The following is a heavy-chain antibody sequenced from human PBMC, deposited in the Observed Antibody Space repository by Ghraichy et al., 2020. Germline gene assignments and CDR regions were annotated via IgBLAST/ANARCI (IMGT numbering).Heavy chain of an antibody. D-gene: IGHD6-19*01. CDR3: ARSVAGHFDY. CDR1: GFTFSPYS. Sequence: GGSLRLSCAASGFTFSPYSMNWVRQAPGKGLEWISYITSTGSAIYYADSVKGRFTISRDNAKNSVYLQMNSLRDEDTAVYYCARSVAGHFDYWGQGTLVTVSS. V-gene: IGHV3-48*02. J-gene: IGHJ4*02. CDR2: ITSTGSAI.